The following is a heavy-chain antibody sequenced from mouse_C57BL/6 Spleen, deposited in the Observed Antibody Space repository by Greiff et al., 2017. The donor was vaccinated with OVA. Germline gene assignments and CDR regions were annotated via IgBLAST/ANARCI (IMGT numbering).Heavy chain of an antibody. CDR3: AREEDYSNPSYAMDY. J-gene: IGHJ4*01. CDR2: IHPNSGSP. D-gene: IGHD2-5*01. V-gene: IGHV1-64*01. CDR1: GYTFTSYW. Sequence: QVQLQQPGAELVKPGASVQLSCKASGYTFTSYWLHWVKQRPGQGLEWIGMIHPNSGSPNYNEQFKSKATLTVDKSSSTAYMQLSSLTSEDSAVYYCAREEDYSNPSYAMDYWGQGTSVTVSS.